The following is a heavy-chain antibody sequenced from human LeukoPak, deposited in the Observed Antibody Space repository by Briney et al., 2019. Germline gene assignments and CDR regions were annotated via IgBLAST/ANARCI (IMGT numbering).Heavy chain of an antibody. CDR2: IYYSGST. V-gene: IGHV4-59*01. D-gene: IGHD6-25*01. Sequence: SETLSLTCTVSSGSISSYHWSCIRQPPGKGLEWIGYIYYSGSTNYNPSLKSRVTISVDTSKKHFSLKRSSVTAADTAVYYCAPARLGSGLEGAFDLWGQGTMVTVSS. CDR1: SGSISSYH. J-gene: IGHJ3*01. CDR3: APARLGSGLEGAFDL.